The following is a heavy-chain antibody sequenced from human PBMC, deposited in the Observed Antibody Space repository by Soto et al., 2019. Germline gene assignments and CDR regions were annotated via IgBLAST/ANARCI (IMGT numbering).Heavy chain of an antibody. CDR3: ATTPIYGDWYFDL. V-gene: IGHV1-69*02. Sequence: QVQLVQSGAEVKKPGSSVKVSCKASGGTFSSYTISWVRQAPGQGLEWMGRIIPILGIANYAQKFQGRVTITADKSTSTAYMELSSLRSEDTAVYYCATTPIYGDWYFDLWGRGTLVTVSS. D-gene: IGHD4-17*01. CDR1: GGTFSSYT. J-gene: IGHJ2*01. CDR2: IIPILGIA.